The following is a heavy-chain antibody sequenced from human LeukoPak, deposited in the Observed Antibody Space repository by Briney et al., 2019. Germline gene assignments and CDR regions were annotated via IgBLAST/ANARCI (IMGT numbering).Heavy chain of an antibody. Sequence: GASVKVSCKASGYTFTGYYMHWVRQAPGQGLEWMGWINPNSGGTNYAQKFQGRVTMTRDTSISTAYMELSRLRSDDTAVYYCARDSGGSYHYYYYYYMDVWGKGTTVTVSS. V-gene: IGHV1-2*02. J-gene: IGHJ6*03. D-gene: IGHD1-26*01. CDR2: INPNSGGT. CDR1: GYTFTGYY. CDR3: ARDSGGSYHYYYYYYMDV.